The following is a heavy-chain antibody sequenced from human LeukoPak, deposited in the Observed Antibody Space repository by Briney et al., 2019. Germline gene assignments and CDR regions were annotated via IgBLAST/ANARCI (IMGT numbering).Heavy chain of an antibody. D-gene: IGHD3-22*01. Sequence: SETLSLTCTVSGGSISSYYWSWIRQPAGKGPEWIGRIYTSGSTNYNPSLKSRVTISVDKSKNQFSLKLSSVTAADTAVYYCAREIYDSSGFNFDYWGQGTLVTVSS. CDR1: GGSISSYY. V-gene: IGHV4-4*07. J-gene: IGHJ4*02. CDR3: AREIYDSSGFNFDY. CDR2: IYTSGST.